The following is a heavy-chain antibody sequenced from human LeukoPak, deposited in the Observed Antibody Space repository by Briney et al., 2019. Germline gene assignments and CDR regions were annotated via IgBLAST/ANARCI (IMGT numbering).Heavy chain of an antibody. V-gene: IGHV4-38-2*01. CDR3: ASVIAAAGYDAFDI. J-gene: IGHJ3*02. CDR2: IYHSGST. CDR1: GYPISSGYY. Sequence: PSETLSLTCAVSGYPISSGYYWGWIRQPPGKGLEWIGSIYHSGSTYYNPSLKSRVTISVDTSKNQFSLKLSSVTAADTAVYYCASVIAAAGYDAFDIWGQGTMVTVSS. D-gene: IGHD6-13*01.